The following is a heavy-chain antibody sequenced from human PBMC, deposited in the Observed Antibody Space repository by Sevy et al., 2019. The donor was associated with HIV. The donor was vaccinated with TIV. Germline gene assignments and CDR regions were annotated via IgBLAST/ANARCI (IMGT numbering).Heavy chain of an antibody. Sequence: GGSLRLSCAASGFTLSSYDMHWVRQAPGKGLEWVAFIRNDGSNKYYADSVKGRFTISRNNSKNTLYLQMNSLRAEDTAVYYCASRTCSGGSCYYGWFDPWGQGALVTVSS. CDR3: ASRTCSGGSCYYGWFDP. V-gene: IGHV3-30*02. CDR1: GFTLSSYD. CDR2: IRNDGSNK. J-gene: IGHJ5*02. D-gene: IGHD2-15*01.